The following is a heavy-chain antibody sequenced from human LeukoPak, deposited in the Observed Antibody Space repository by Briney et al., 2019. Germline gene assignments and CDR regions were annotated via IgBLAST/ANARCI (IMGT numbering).Heavy chain of an antibody. J-gene: IGHJ4*02. CDR1: GFTFSTYS. V-gene: IGHV3-48*01. Sequence: PGGSLRLSCAASGFTFSTYSMSWVRQAPGKGLEWISYISTSSTTIYYADSMKGRFTISRDDAKNSLYLQMNSLRAEDTAVYYCARESSRGYGYGDDYWGQGTPVTVSS. CDR2: ISTSSTTI. D-gene: IGHD5-18*01. CDR3: ARESSRGYGYGDDY.